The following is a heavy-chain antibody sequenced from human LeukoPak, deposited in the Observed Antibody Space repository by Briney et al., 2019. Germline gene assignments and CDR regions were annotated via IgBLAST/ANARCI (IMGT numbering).Heavy chain of an antibody. Sequence: PGRSLRLSCAASGFTFSGHGMHWVRQTPGKGLEWVAVIWYDGSNKYYADSVKGRFTISRDNSKNTLYLQMNSLRAEDTAVYYCARQRSSGWSQDFWGQGTLVIVSS. CDR3: ARQRSSGWSQDF. D-gene: IGHD6-19*01. J-gene: IGHJ4*02. V-gene: IGHV3-33*01. CDR2: IWYDGSNK. CDR1: GFTFSGHG.